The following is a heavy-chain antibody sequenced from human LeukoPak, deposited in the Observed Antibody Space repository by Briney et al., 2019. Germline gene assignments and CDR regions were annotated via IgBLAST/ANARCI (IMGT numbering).Heavy chain of an antibody. D-gene: IGHD3-9*01. CDR2: IYYSGST. J-gene: IGHJ3*02. Sequence: SETLSLTCPVSGGSISSYFWRWIRQPPGKGLEWIGYIYYSGSTNYNPSLKSRVTISVDTSKNQFSLKLNSVTAADTAVYYCARVTYYDILTGPTPNDAFDIWGQGTMVTVSS. CDR1: GGSISSYF. V-gene: IGHV4-59*01. CDR3: ARVTYYDILTGPTPNDAFDI.